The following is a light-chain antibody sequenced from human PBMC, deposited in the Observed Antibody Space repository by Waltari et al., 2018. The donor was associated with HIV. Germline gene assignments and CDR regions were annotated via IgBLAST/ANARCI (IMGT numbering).Light chain of an antibody. CDR1: QHIKTF. J-gene: IGKJ5*01. V-gene: IGKV1-39*01. CDR2: GVS. CDR3: QQTYSVSIT. Sequence: IQLTQSPSSLSASLGDKVTITCRASQHIKTFLNWYQVRPGKAPRVLVYGVSSLPTGVPSRFTGDGSGSDFTLTINNLQPEHFASYFCQQTYSVSITFGPGTRLEI.